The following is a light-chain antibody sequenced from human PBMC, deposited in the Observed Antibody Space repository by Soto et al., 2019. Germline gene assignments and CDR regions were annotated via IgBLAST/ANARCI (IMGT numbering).Light chain of an antibody. CDR1: SSDVGGYIS. V-gene: IGLV2-8*01. CDR3: SSYAGFNTFL. Sequence: QSVLTQPVSVSGSPGQSITISCTGTSSDVGGYISVSWYQQHPGKAPKLIIYEVKKRPSGVPDRFSGSKSGSTAFLTVSGLRTEDEAEYYCSSYAGFNTFLFGTGTKLTVL. CDR2: EVK. J-gene: IGLJ1*01.